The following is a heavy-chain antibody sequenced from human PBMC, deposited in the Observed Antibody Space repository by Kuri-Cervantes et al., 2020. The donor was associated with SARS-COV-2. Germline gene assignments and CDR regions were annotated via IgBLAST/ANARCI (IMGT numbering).Heavy chain of an antibody. J-gene: IGHJ4*02. CDR1: GFISSDYY. CDR2: IGPSGTTK. Sequence: GESLKISCTASGFISSDYYMTWIRQAPGKGLEWVSNIGPSGTTKYYADSVKGRFTISRDNSRNTVYLQMNSLRTEDTAVYYCALETFDYWGQGTLVTVSS. V-gene: IGHV3-11*04. CDR3: ALETFDY.